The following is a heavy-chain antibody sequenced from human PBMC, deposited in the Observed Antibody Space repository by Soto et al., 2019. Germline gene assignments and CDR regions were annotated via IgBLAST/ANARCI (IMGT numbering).Heavy chain of an antibody. CDR2: IYYTGTT. CDR1: GGSISNYY. V-gene: IGHV4-59*08. CDR3: VRHQLIPPRGWGGALGI. D-gene: IGHD6-19*01. J-gene: IGHJ3*02. Sequence: QVRLQESGPRLLKPSETLSLTCTVSGGSISNYYWSWIRQPPGKGLEWIGLIYYTGTTNYNPSLKGRVNIALNQSKDQFSLKKGVLAAADTAMYYCVRHQLIPPRGWGGALGIWGRGTMVTVSS.